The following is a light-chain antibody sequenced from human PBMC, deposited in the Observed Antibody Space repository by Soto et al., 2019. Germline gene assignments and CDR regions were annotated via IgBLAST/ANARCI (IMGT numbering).Light chain of an antibody. J-gene: IGKJ1*01. V-gene: IGKV3-20*01. CDR2: DTS. Sequence: EVELTQSPGTLSLSPGERATLSCRASQSVSSSHLAWYQQKRGQAPRLLIYDTSTRATGIPDRFSGSGSGTDFTLTISRLEPEDVATYYCQKYDSAPWTFGQGTKVEIK. CDR1: QSVSSSH. CDR3: QKYDSAPWT.